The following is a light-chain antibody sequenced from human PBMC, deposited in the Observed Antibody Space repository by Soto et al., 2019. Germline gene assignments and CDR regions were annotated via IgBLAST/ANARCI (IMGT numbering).Light chain of an antibody. CDR1: RSDRRS. CDR3: QQYNTWST. V-gene: IGKV3-15*01. Sequence: IVMTQSPATLYVVXGERATLACRPRRSDRRSLARYQQRPGXASRLXTDGASTRDTVITARFSGSGSGTEFNLTISSLQSEDFAVYDCQQYNTWSTFGQGTKVDIK. CDR2: GAS. J-gene: IGKJ1*01.